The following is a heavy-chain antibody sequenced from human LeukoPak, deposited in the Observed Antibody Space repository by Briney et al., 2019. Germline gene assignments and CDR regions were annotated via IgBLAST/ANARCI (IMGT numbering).Heavy chain of an antibody. CDR3: ARGWGYTYYDFWSGYPNWFDP. CDR1: GGSFSGYY. Sequence: SETLSLTCAVYGGSFSGYYWSWIRQPPGKGLEWIGEINHSGSTNYNPSLKSRVTISVDTSKNQFSLKLSSVTAADTAVYYCARGWGYTYYDFWSGYPNWFDPWGQGTLVTVSS. D-gene: IGHD3-3*01. V-gene: IGHV4-34*01. J-gene: IGHJ5*02. CDR2: INHSGST.